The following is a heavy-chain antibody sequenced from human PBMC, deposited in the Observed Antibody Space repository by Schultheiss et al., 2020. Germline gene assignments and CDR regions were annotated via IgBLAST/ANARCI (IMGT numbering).Heavy chain of an antibody. J-gene: IGHJ4*02. CDR3: AKWFGALRYFDWLRLGY. CDR1: GFTFSSYA. Sequence: WGSLRLSCAASGFTFSSYAMSWVRQAPGKGLEWVSAISGSGGSTYYADSVKGRFTISRDNSKNTLYLQMNSLRAEDTAVYYCAKWFGALRYFDWLRLGYWGQRTLVTVSS. V-gene: IGHV3-23*01. D-gene: IGHD3-9*01. CDR2: ISGSGGST.